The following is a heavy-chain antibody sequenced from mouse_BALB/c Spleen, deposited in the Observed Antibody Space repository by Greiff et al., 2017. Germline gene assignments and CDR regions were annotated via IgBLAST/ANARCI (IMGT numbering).Heavy chain of an antibody. V-gene: IGHV1-84*02. CDR1: GYTFTDYY. CDR2: IYHGSGNN. J-gene: IGHJ4*01. Sequence: VQLQQSGPELVKPGASVKISCKASGYTFTDYYINWVQQKPGQGLEWIGWIYHGSGNNKYNEKFKGMATLTVDTSSSTAYLQLSSLTSEDTAVYFCARDKNYRTMDYWGQGTSVTVSS. CDR3: ARDKNYRTMDY. D-gene: IGHD1-1*01.